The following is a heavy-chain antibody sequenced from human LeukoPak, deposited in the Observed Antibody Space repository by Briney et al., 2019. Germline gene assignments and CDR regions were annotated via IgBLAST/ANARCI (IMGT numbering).Heavy chain of an antibody. CDR2: ISGSGGST. D-gene: IGHD2-15*01. CDR3: AKERPVYCSGGSCYLDY. J-gene: IGHJ4*02. V-gene: IGHV3-23*01. CDR1: GFTFSSYA. Sequence: PGGSLRLSCAASGFTFSSYAMSWVRQAPGKGLEWVPAISGSGGSTYYADSVKGRFTISRDNSKNTLYLQMNSLRAEDTAVYYCAKERPVYCSGGSCYLDYWGQGTLVTVSS.